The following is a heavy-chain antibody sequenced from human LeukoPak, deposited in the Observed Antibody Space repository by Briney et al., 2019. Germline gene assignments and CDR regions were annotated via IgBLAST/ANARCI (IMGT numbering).Heavy chain of an antibody. CDR3: AKSLNYYDGSGYYGALDY. V-gene: IGHV3-23*01. D-gene: IGHD3-22*01. Sequence: QPGGSLRLSCAASGFTFSSYAMSWVRQAPGKGLEWVSAISGSGGSTYYADSVKGRFTISRDNSKNTLYLQMNSLRAEDTAVYYCAKSLNYYDGSGYYGALDYWGQGTLVTVSS. J-gene: IGHJ4*02. CDR2: ISGSGGST. CDR1: GFTFSSYA.